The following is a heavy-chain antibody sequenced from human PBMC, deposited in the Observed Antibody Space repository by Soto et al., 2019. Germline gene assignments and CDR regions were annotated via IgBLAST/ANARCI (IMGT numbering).Heavy chain of an antibody. J-gene: IGHJ4*02. CDR2: ITGSGIYT. CDR3: VKEGITNYHAYFDY. D-gene: IGHD4-4*01. CDR1: GFIFATHT. Sequence: VQLVESGGGLVKPGGSLRLSCAASGFIFATHTINWVRQAPWKGLEWVSSITGSGIYTRYADSVKGRFTTSRDNAKASVYLHTNSLGAAHTAVYYCVKEGITNYHAYFDYWGPGTLVTVSS. V-gene: IGHV3-21*02.